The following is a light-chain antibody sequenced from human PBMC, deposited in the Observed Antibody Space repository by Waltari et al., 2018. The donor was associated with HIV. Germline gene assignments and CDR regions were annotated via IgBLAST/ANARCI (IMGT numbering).Light chain of an antibody. Sequence: QSALTQPPSVSGSPGQSVTISCTGTSSDVGSYNRVSWYQQPPGTAPKLVIYEVSNRPSGVPYRFSGSKSGNTASLTISGLQAEDEADYYCSSYTSSSTVVFGGGTKLTVL. CDR2: EVS. J-gene: IGLJ2*01. CDR3: SSYTSSSTVV. V-gene: IGLV2-18*02. CDR1: SSDVGSYNR.